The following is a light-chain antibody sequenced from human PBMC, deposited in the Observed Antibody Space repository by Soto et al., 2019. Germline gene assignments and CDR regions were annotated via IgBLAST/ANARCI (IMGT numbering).Light chain of an antibody. V-gene: IGLV2-14*01. Sequence: QSVLTQPASVYGSPGQSITISCTGTSSDVGGYNYVSWYQQHPGKAPKLMIYEVSNRPSGVSNRFSGFKSGNTASLTISGLQAEDEADYYCSSYTSSSTLVVFGGGTKLTVL. CDR2: EVS. CDR3: SSYTSSSTLVV. CDR1: SSDVGGYNY. J-gene: IGLJ2*01.